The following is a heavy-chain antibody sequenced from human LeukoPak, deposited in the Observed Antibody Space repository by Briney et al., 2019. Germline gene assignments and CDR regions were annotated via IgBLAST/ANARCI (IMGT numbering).Heavy chain of an antibody. CDR2: IYYSGST. CDR3: ARSSKVAVAGTGEYFQH. V-gene: IGHV4-59*01. J-gene: IGHJ1*01. CDR1: GGSISSYY. Sequence: SETLSLTCTVSGGSISSYYWSWIRQPPGKGLEWIGYIYYSGSTNYNPSLKSRVTISVDTSKNQFSLKLSSVTAADTAVYYCARSSKVAVAGTGEYFQHWGQGTLVTVSS. D-gene: IGHD6-19*01.